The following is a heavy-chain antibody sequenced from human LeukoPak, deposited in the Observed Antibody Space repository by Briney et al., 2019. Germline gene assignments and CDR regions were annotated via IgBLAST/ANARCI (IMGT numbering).Heavy chain of an antibody. Sequence: PSETLSLTCAVYGGSFSGYYWSWIRQPPGKGLEWIGEINHSGSTNYNPPLKSRVTISVDTSKNQFSLKLSSVTAADTAVYYCARGPITMVRGSRVDYWGQGTLVTVSS. CDR2: INHSGST. V-gene: IGHV4-34*01. D-gene: IGHD3-10*01. CDR3: ARGPITMVRGSRVDY. CDR1: GGSFSGYY. J-gene: IGHJ4*02.